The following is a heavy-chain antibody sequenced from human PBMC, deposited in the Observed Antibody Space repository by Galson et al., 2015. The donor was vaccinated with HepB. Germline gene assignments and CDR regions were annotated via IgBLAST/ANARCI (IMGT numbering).Heavy chain of an antibody. V-gene: IGHV3-7*03. Sequence: SLRLSCAASGFMFSGHWMNWVRQAPGKGLEWVANIKEDGSIKYYVDSVTGRFTISRDNVRNLLYLQMNGLRAEDTAVYFCARNRGYETFDYWGQGALVTVSS. J-gene: IGHJ4*02. D-gene: IGHD5-12*01. CDR3: ARNRGYETFDY. CDR2: IKEDGSIK. CDR1: GFMFSGHW.